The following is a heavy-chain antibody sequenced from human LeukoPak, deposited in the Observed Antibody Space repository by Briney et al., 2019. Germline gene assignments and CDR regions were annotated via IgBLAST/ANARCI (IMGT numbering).Heavy chain of an antibody. Sequence: PAGSLRLSCAASGFSFSDYNVHWVRHAPGKGLEYVSVISGDGHNTYYTDSVKGRFTVSRDNSRSMVFPHMGSLRVDDTAVYYCARDGPGLALPAPDYWGQGALVSVSS. V-gene: IGHV3-64*02. CDR1: GFSFSDYN. J-gene: IGHJ4*02. CDR2: ISGDGHNT. CDR3: ARDGPGLALPAPDY. D-gene: IGHD2-2*01.